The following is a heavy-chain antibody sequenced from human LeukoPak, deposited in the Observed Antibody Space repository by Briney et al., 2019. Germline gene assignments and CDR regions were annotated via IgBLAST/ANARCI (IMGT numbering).Heavy chain of an antibody. D-gene: IGHD3-22*01. Sequence: PSETLSLTCTGSGASISSYSWSWIRQPPEKGLEWIGYIYTNGRTSYNPSLKSRVTISIDTSKNQFSLKMTSVTAADTAVYYCAKGGPGAYYDTSGASDSWGQGTLVTVSS. J-gene: IGHJ4*02. CDR1: GASISSYS. V-gene: IGHV4-4*08. CDR3: AKGGPGAYYDTSGASDS. CDR2: IYTNGRT.